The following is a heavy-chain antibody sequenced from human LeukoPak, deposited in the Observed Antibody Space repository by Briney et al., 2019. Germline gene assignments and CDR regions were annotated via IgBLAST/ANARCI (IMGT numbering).Heavy chain of an antibody. CDR3: ARSTAVTIFDY. CDR2: INHSGST. J-gene: IGHJ4*02. D-gene: IGHD4-17*01. Sequence: SETLSLTCAVYGGSFSGYYWSWIRQPPGKGLEWIGEINHSGSTNYNPSLKSRVTISVDTSKNQFSLKLSSVTAADTAVYYCARSTAVTIFDYWGQRTLVTVSS. V-gene: IGHV4-34*01. CDR1: GGSFSGYY.